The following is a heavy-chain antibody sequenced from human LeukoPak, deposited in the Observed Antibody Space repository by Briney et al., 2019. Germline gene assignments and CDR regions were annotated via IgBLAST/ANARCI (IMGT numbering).Heavy chain of an antibody. CDR3: ARDRSYSGYDSAFDI. CDR1: GYTFTGYY. V-gene: IGHV1-2*02. Sequence: ASVKVSCKASGYTFTGYYMHWVRQAPGQGLEWMGWINPNSGGTNYAQKFQGRVTMTRDTSISTAYMELSRLRSGDTAVYYCARDRSYSGYDSAFDIWGQGTMVTVSS. D-gene: IGHD5-12*01. J-gene: IGHJ3*02. CDR2: INPNSGGT.